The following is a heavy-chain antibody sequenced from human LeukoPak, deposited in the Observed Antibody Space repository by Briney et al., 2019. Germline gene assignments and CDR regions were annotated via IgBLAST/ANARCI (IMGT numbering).Heavy chain of an antibody. J-gene: IGHJ4*02. D-gene: IGHD6-19*01. V-gene: IGHV4-4*09. CDR1: GLPISRFF. Sequence: PSETLSLICTTSGLPISRFFWNWVRQPPGKGLEWIGNIYDGVPTFFNPSLKSRVTISVDTSKGQFSLQLASVTAADTAVYYCVQTTGWPGFDYWGQGILVTVCS. CDR3: VQTTGWPGFDY. CDR2: IYDGVPT.